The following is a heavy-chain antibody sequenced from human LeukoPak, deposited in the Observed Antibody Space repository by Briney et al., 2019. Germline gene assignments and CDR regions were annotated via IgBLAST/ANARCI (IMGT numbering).Heavy chain of an antibody. CDR3: ATIKRGSIYGYFDF. J-gene: IGHJ4*02. D-gene: IGHD5-18*01. CDR2: VFDSERT. Sequence: SETLSLTCTVSGGSISTHYWSWIRQPPGKGLEWIGYVFDSERTNDNPSLKRRATLSEDRSKNQFSLRLTSVPAADSAVYYCATIKRGSIYGYFDFWGQGGLVTVSS. CDR1: GGSISTHY. V-gene: IGHV4-59*11.